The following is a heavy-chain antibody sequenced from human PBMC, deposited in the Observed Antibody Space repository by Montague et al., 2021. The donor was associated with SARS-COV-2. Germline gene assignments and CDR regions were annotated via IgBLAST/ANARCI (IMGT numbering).Heavy chain of an antibody. D-gene: IGHD3-10*01. V-gene: IGHV4-4*07. CDR2: IHTSGNT. CDR3: AREATSWFGGLMGVWLAP. J-gene: IGHJ5*02. Sequence: SETLSLTCTVSGASITTYYWSWIRQSAGKGLEWIGRIHTSGNTNYNPTLRSRVTMSVDTSKNQFSLKLKSVTAADTAVYYCAREATSWFGGLMGVWLAPWGQGTLVTVSS. CDR1: GASITTYY.